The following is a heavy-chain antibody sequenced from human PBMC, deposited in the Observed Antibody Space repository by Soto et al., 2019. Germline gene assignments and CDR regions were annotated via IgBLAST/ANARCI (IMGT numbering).Heavy chain of an antibody. CDR1: GGTFSSYA. V-gene: IGHV1-69*13. D-gene: IGHD5-12*01. J-gene: IGHJ4*02. Sequence: SVKVSCTASGGTFSSYAISWVRQAPGQGLEWMGGIIPIFGTANYAQKFQGRVAITADESTSTAYMELSSLRSEDTAVYYCASQPDGSTNRRDYWGQGTLVTVSS. CDR3: ASQPDGSTNRRDY. CDR2: IIPIFGTA.